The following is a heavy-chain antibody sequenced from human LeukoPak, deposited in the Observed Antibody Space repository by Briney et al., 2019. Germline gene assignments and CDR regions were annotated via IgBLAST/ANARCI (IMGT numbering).Heavy chain of an antibody. CDR1: GFTFSSYG. CDR3: ATHPVGAKPEVDY. CDR2: ISYDGSNK. J-gene: IGHJ4*02. V-gene: IGHV3-30*03. Sequence: GGSLRLSCAASGFTFSSYGMHWVRQAPGKGLEWVAVISYDGSNKYYADSVKGRFTISRDNSKNTLYLQMNSLRAEDTAVYYCATHPVGAKPEVDYWGQGTRVTVSS. D-gene: IGHD1-26*01.